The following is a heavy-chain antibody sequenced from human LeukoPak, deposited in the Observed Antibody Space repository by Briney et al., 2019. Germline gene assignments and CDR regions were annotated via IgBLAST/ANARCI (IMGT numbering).Heavy chain of an antibody. CDR2: INQSGGT. J-gene: IGHJ4*02. CDR3: ASGGLRKSLDY. CDR1: SGFISSSNW. D-gene: IGHD3-16*01. Sequence: SGTLSLTCAVSSGFISSSNWWRWVRQPPGKGLEWIGEINQSGGTNSNPSLKSRITISVDKSKDQFSLKLSSVTAADTAVYYCASGGLRKSLDYWGQGTLVTVSS. V-gene: IGHV4-4*02.